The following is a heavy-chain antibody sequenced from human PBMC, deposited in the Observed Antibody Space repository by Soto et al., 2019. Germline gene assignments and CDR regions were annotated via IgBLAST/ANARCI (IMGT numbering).Heavy chain of an antibody. D-gene: IGHD1-1*01. CDR2: IYPGDSDT. Sequence: RGESLKISCKGSGYSFTSYWIGWVRQMPGKGLEWMGIIYPGDSDTRYSPSFQGQVTISADKSISTAYLQWSSLKASDTAMYYCARRATGTHYYYYGMDVWGQGTTVTVSS. CDR1: GYSFTSYW. CDR3: ARRATGTHYYYYGMDV. J-gene: IGHJ6*02. V-gene: IGHV5-51*01.